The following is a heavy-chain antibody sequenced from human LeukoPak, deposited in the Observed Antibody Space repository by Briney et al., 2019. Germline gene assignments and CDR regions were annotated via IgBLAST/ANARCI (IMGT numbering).Heavy chain of an antibody. V-gene: IGHV4-31*03. J-gene: IGHJ4*02. CDR3: ARGRGCGGDCSLVDY. Sequence: PSETLSLTCTVSGGSISSGGYYWSWIRQHPGKGLEWIGYIYYSGSTYYNPSLKSRVTISVDTSKNQFSLKLSSVTAADTAMYYCARGRGCGGDCSLVDYWGQGTLVTVSS. CDR2: IYYSGST. D-gene: IGHD2-21*02. CDR1: GGSISSGGYY.